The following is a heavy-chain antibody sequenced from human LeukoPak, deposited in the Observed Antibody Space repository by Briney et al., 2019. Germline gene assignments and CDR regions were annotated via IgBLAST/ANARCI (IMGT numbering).Heavy chain of an antibody. J-gene: IGHJ3*02. D-gene: IGHD3-10*01. CDR3: AKDRRVTMVQGAFDI. Sequence: GGSLRLSCAASGFTFTSYSISCVRQAPGKGREWVSPISGSGGSTYYADSVKGRFTISRDNSKNTLYLQMNSMRGEDTAVYYCAKDRRVTMVQGAFDIWGQGTMVTVSS. CDR2: ISGSGGST. V-gene: IGHV3-23*01. CDR1: GFTFTSYS.